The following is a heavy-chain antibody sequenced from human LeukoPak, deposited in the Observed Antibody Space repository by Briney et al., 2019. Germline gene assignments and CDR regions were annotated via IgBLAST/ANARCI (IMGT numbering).Heavy chain of an antibody. D-gene: IGHD4/OR15-4a*01. CDR2: INQDGSKK. CDR1: RFTFSNYW. V-gene: IGHV3-7*03. Sequence: GGSLRLSCVASRFTFSNYWVSWVRQAPGKGLEWVANINQDGSKKRYADSMKGRFTISRDNAKESLYLQLNSLRAEDTAVYYCAKEVRAYYYYAMDVWGQGTTVTVSS. CDR3: AKEVRAYYYYAMDV. J-gene: IGHJ6*02.